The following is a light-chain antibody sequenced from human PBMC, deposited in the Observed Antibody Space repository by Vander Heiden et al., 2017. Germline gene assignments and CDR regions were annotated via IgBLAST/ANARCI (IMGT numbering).Light chain of an antibody. CDR2: YEK. CDR1: SLRNYY. J-gene: IGLJ3*02. V-gene: IGLV3-19*01. Sequence: SSELTQDPAVSVALGQTVRITCQGDSLRNYYANWYQQKPGQAPLLVIYYEKNRPSGIPDRFSGSSSGNTASLTITGAQADDEADYYCTSRDSSGNPLVFGGGTKLTV. CDR3: TSRDSSGNPLV.